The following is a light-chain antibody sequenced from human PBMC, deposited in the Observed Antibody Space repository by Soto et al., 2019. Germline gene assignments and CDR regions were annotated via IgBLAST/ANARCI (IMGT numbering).Light chain of an antibody. J-gene: IGLJ1*01. Sequence: QSVLTQPASVSGSPGQSITISCTGTSSNVGSYKLVSWYQQHPGKAPKLMIFEVNKRPSGVSNRFSGSKSGNTASLTISGLKVEDEADYYCCSSGGSPTYVFGTVTKLNVL. CDR1: SSNVGSYKL. CDR2: EVN. V-gene: IGLV2-23*02. CDR3: CSSGGSPTYV.